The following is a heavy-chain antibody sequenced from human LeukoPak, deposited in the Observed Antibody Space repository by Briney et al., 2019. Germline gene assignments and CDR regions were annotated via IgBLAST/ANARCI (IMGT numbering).Heavy chain of an antibody. V-gene: IGHV4-39*07. Sequence: SETLSLTCTVSGGSISSSSYYWGWIRQPPGKGLDWIGGIYYSGSTYYNPSLKSRVTISVDTSKNQFSLKLSSVTAADTAVYYCASAGDHYDILTGYLVSYMDVWGKGTTVTVSS. CDR3: ASAGDHYDILTGYLVSYMDV. CDR1: GGSISSSSYY. CDR2: IYYSGST. J-gene: IGHJ6*03. D-gene: IGHD3-9*01.